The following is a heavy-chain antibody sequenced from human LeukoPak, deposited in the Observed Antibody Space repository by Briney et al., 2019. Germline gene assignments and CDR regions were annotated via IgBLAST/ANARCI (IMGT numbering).Heavy chain of an antibody. CDR2: IRSKANSYAT. J-gene: IGHJ3*02. CDR3: TRPNLSYGSGSYIIDDAFDI. CDR1: GFTFSGSA. V-gene: IGHV3-73*01. Sequence: GGSLRLSCAASGFTFSGSAMHWVRQASGKGLEWVGRIRSKANSYATAYAASVKGRFTISRDDSKNTAYLQMNSLKTEDTAVYYCTRPNLSYGSGSYIIDDAFDIWGQGTMVTVSS. D-gene: IGHD3-10*01.